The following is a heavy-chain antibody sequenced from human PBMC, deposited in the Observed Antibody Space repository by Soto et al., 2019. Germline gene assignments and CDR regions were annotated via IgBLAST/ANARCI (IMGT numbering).Heavy chain of an antibody. Sequence: PGGSLRLSCAASGFSVSSNYMTWVRQAPGKGLEWVSVLYSGGITYNADSVKGRFTISRDNSKNTLYLQMNSLRAEDTAVYYCARESGSDRSYYNFGLDVWGQGTTVTVSS. J-gene: IGHJ6*02. D-gene: IGHD1-26*01. CDR1: GFSVSSNY. V-gene: IGHV3-53*01. CDR3: ARESGSDRSYYNFGLDV. CDR2: LYSGGIT.